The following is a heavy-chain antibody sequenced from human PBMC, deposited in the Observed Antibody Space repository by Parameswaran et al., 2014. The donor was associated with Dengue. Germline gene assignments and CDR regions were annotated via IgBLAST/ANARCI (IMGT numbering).Heavy chain of an antibody. J-gene: IGHJ4*02. V-gene: IGHV3-30*18. CDR2: ISYDGSNK. CDR3: AKLRPTGLEDKSDIVVVPTYRSDY. Sequence: WIRQPPGKGLEWVAVISYDGSNKYYADSVKGRFTISRDNSKNTLYLQLNSLRAEDTAVYYCAKLRPTGLEDKSDIVVVPTYRSDYWGQGTLVTVSS. D-gene: IGHD2-2*01.